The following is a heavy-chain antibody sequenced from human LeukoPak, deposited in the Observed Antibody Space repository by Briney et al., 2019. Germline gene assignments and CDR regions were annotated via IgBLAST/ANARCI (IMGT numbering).Heavy chain of an antibody. V-gene: IGHV3-48*03. CDR1: GFTFSSYE. J-gene: IGHJ4*02. CDR2: ICSSGTTI. CDR3: AREEGGNYFDA. D-gene: IGHD1-26*01. Sequence: GGSLRLSCAASGFTFSSYEMNWVRQAPGKGLEWVSYICSSGTTIYYADSVKGGFTISRDNAKNSLYLQMNSLRAEDTAVYYCAREEGGNYFDAWGQGTLVTVSS.